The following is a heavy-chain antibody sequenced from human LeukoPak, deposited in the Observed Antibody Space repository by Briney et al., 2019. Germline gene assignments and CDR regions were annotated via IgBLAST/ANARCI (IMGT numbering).Heavy chain of an antibody. D-gene: IGHD3-10*01. CDR3: ARHGGSGSYYNGFYYYGMDV. V-gene: IGHV4-59*08. CDR2: IYYSGST. J-gene: IGHJ6*02. Sequence: SETLSLTCTVSGGSISSYYWSWIRQPPGKGLEWIGYIYYSGSTNYNPSLKSRVTISVDTSKNQFSLKLSSVTAADTAVYYCARHGGSGSYYNGFYYYGMDVCGQGTTVTVSS. CDR1: GGSISSYY.